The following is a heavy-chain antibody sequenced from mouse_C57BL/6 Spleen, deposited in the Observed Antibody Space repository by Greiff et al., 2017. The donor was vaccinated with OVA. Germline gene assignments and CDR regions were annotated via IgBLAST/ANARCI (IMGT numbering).Heavy chain of an antibody. J-gene: IGHJ3*01. Sequence: QVQLKESGAELARPGASVKLSCKASGYTFTSYGISWVKQRTGQGLEWIGEIYPRSGNTYYNEKFKSKATLTSNKTSITAYMELLSLTSEDSTVYFFSRSRYDGNYMFAYWGQGTLVTVSA. V-gene: IGHV1-81*01. CDR1: GYTFTSYG. CDR2: IYPRSGNT. CDR3: SRSRYDGNYMFAY. D-gene: IGHD2-3*01.